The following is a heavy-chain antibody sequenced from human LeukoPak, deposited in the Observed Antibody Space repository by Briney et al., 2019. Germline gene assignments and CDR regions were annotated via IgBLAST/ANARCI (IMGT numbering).Heavy chain of an antibody. CDR1: GGSFSGYY. CDR2: INHSGST. CDR3: ARHRQEGWYFDY. Sequence: SETLSLTCAVYGGSFSGYYWSWIRQPPGKGLEWIGEINHSGSTNYNPSLKSRVTISVDTSKNQFSLKLSSVTAADTAVYYCARHRQEGWYFDYWGQGTLVTVSA. J-gene: IGHJ4*02. V-gene: IGHV4-34*01. D-gene: IGHD5-24*01.